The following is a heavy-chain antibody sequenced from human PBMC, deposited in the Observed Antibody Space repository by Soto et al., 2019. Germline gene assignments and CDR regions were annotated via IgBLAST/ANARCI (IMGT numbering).Heavy chain of an antibody. Sequence: SETLSLTCSVSGGSMSEYFWSWIRQSPGKGLEWIGYIYYLGSTDYNPSLKSRVTISVDTSKRQFSLRLTPVTAADTAVYYCARDGYDGSGRPYPAYWGPGTQVTVSS. D-gene: IGHD3-10*01. CDR1: GGSMSEYF. V-gene: IGHV4-59*01. CDR2: IYYLGST. CDR3: ARDGYDGSGRPYPAY. J-gene: IGHJ4*02.